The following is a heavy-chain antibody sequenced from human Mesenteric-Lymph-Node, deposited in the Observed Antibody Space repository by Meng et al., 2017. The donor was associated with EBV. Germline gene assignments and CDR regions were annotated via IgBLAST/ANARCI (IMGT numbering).Heavy chain of an antibody. CDR1: VFTGGNNY. Sequence: EWQRVGYGWGMTLPGGSLRLSCAASVFTGGNNYMGWVRQAPGKGLEWVSVIYSCGSTYYEDSVKGRFTISRDNSKNTLHLQMNSLRAEDTAVYYCARGMGATEIRYWGQGTLVTVSS. D-gene: IGHD1-26*01. CDR2: IYSCGST. V-gene: IGHV3-53*01. CDR3: ARGMGATEIRY. J-gene: IGHJ4*02.